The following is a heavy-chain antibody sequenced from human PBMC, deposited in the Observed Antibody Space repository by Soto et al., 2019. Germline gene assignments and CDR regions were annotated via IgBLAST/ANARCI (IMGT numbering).Heavy chain of an antibody. CDR1: GGSFSGYY. CDR3: ARGLGY. V-gene: IGHV4-34*01. J-gene: IGHJ4*02. D-gene: IGHD3-16*01. CDR2: INHSGST. Sequence: SETLSLTCAVYGGSFSGYYWSWIRQPPGKGLEWIGEINHSGSTNYNPSLKSRVTISVDTSKNQFSLKLSSVTAADTAVYYCARGLGYWGQGTLVTVSS.